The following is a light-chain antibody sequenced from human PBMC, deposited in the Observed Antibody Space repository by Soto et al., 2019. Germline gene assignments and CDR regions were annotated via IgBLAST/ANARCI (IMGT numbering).Light chain of an antibody. Sequence: QSVLTQPHSLSATPGQRVNISCSGSFSNIGDNAVNWYQQLPGAAPKLLIYLHDQRPSGVPDRFSGSKSGTSAFLAISGLQSEDEADYYCAAWDDSLNALFGTGTKVTVL. CDR3: AAWDDSLNAL. CDR1: FSNIGDNA. V-gene: IGLV1-44*01. J-gene: IGLJ1*01. CDR2: LHD.